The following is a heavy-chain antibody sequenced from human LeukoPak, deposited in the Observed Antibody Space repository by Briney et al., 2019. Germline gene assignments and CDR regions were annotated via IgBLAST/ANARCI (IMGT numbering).Heavy chain of an antibody. D-gene: IGHD3-22*01. Sequence: ASVKVSCKASGGTFSSYAISWVRQAPGQGLEWMGWISAYNGNTNYAQKLQGRVTMTRNTSISTAYMELSSLRSEDTAVYYCLGRSYDSSGYYSDYYMDVWGKGTTVTISS. CDR3: LGRSYDSSGYYSDYYMDV. CDR2: ISAYNGNT. V-gene: IGHV1-18*01. CDR1: GGTFSSYA. J-gene: IGHJ6*03.